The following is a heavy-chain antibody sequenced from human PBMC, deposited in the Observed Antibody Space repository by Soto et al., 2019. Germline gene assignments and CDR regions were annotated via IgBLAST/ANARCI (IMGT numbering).Heavy chain of an antibody. CDR2: MYYSGST. J-gene: IGHJ5*02. V-gene: IGHV4-59*08. Sequence: SETLSLTCTVSGDSISRSYWSWIRQSPGKGLEWIGYMYYSGSTSYNPSLNSRVTLSVDTSKNQFFLKLSFVTAADTAVYYCARHRALNWFDPWGQGTLVTVSS. CDR1: GDSISRSY. CDR3: ARHRALNWFDP.